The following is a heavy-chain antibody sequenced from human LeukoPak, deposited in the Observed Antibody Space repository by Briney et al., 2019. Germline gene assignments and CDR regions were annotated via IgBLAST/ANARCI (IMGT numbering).Heavy chain of an antibody. J-gene: IGHJ5*02. V-gene: IGHV4-59*12. Sequence: SETLSLTCTVSGASISSYYWSWIRQPPGKGLEWIGYLYNTRNTYYNPSLKSRVTISVDTSKNQFSLKLSSVTAADTAVYYCARGFLVQKKRRGYSGYDSWGQGTLVTVSS. D-gene: IGHD5-12*01. CDR3: ARGFLVQKKRRGYSGYDS. CDR2: LYNTRNT. CDR1: GASISSYY.